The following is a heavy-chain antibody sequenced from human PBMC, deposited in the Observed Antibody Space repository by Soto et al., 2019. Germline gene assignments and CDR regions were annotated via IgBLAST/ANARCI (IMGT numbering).Heavy chain of an antibody. CDR1: GYSISSSNW. D-gene: IGHD3-9*01. V-gene: IGHV4-28*03. Sequence: LTCAVSGYSISSSNWWGWIRQPPGKGLEWIGYIYYSGTTYYNPSLKSRVTMSVDTSKNQFSLKLTSVTAVDTAVYYCARDLTEGEIDPRGQGTLVTVSS. CDR2: IYYSGTT. CDR3: ARDLTEGEIDP. J-gene: IGHJ5*02.